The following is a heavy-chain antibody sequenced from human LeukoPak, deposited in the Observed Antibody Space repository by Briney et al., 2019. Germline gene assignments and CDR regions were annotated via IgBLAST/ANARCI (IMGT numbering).Heavy chain of an antibody. Sequence: SQSLSLTCALSGDSVSGSPAVWNWIRQSPSGGLKWLGRAFYRSQWYIDSAVSVKRRITITPDTSKNQCSLQLNSVTPEDTAVYYCARGAVRGGRNFDYWGQGNLVTVSS. CDR1: GDSVSGSPAV. D-gene: IGHD3-10*01. CDR3: ARGAVRGGRNFDY. V-gene: IGHV6-1*01. CDR2: AFYRSQWYI. J-gene: IGHJ4*02.